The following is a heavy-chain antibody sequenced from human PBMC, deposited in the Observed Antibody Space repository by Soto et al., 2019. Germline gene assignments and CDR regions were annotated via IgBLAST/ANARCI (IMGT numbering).Heavy chain of an antibody. CDR2: IIPIFGTA. CDR3: ARDGDGSGSSDYYYYYCMDV. J-gene: IGHJ6*02. D-gene: IGHD3-10*01. V-gene: IGHV1-69*01. Sequence: QVQLVQSGAEVKKPGSSVKVSCKASGGTFSSYAISWVRQAPGQGLEWMGGIIPIFGTANYAQKFQGSVTITADESASRAYMELSSLRSEDTAVYYCARDGDGSGSSDYYYYYCMDVWGQGTTVTVSS. CDR1: GGTFSSYA.